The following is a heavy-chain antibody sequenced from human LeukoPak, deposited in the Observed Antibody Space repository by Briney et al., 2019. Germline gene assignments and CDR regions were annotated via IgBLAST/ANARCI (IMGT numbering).Heavy chain of an antibody. J-gene: IGHJ6*02. D-gene: IGHD6-13*01. CDR3: ARGYSSSWYARDIYYYYGMDV. CDR2: ISAYNGNT. Sequence: AASVKVSCKASGYTFTSYGISWVRQAPGQGLEWMGWISAYNGNTNYAQKLQGRVTMTTDTSTSTAYMELRSLRSDDTAVYYCARGYSSSWYARDIYYYYGMDVWGQGTTVTVSS. CDR1: GYTFTSYG. V-gene: IGHV1-18*01.